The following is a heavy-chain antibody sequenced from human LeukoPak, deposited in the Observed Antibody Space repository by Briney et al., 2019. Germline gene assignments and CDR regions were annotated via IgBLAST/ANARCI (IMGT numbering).Heavy chain of an antibody. CDR3: ARGDVEVVAATDYYYYMDV. CDR1: GGTFSSYA. J-gene: IGHJ6*03. D-gene: IGHD2-15*01. CDR2: IIPIFGTA. V-gene: IGHV1-69*05. Sequence: SVKVSCKASGGTFSSYAISWVRQAPGQGLEWMGGIIPIFGTANYAQKFQGRVTITTDESTSTAYMELSSLRSEDTAVYYCARGDVEVVAATDYYYYMDVWGKGTTVTVSS.